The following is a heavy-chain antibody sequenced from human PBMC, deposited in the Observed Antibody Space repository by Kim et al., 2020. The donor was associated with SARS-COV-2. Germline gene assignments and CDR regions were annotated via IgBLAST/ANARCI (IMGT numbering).Heavy chain of an antibody. J-gene: IGHJ4*02. CDR3: ARGGNLLWFGELLFDY. CDR2: IYYSGST. V-gene: IGHV4-59*01. Sequence: SETLSLTCTVSGGSISSYYWSWIRQPPGKGLEWIGYIYYSGSTNYNPSLKSRVTISVDTSKNQFSLKLSSVTAADTAVYYCARGGNLLWFGELLFDYWGQGTLVTVSS. CDR1: GGSISSYY. D-gene: IGHD3-10*01.